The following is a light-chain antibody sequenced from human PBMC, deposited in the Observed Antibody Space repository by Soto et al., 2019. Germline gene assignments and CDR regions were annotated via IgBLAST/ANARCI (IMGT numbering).Light chain of an antibody. V-gene: IGKV3-15*01. Sequence: EIVMTQSPATLSVSPGERATLSCRASQSVSGDLAWYQQKPGQAPRLLIYGASTRATGIPARFSGSGSGTEFTLTISSLQSEDFEVYYCQHYNTWPLTFGGGTKVDIK. CDR3: QHYNTWPLT. J-gene: IGKJ4*01. CDR1: QSVSGD. CDR2: GAS.